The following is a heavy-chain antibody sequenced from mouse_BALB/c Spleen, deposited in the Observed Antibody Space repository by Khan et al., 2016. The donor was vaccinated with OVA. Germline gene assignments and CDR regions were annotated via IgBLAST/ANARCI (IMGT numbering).Heavy chain of an antibody. CDR2: INPSTDYT. Sequence: QVQLKESGTELAKPGASVKMSCKASGYTFISYWMHWVKQRPGKGLEWIGYINPSTDYTEYNQKFKDKATLTMDKSSNTAYMQLSSLTYEDSAVCYCTRRRRCGIIVYWGQGTRVTVSA. CDR3: TRRRRCGIIVY. V-gene: IGHV1-7*01. J-gene: IGHJ3*01. CDR1: GYTFISYW. D-gene: IGHD1-1*02.